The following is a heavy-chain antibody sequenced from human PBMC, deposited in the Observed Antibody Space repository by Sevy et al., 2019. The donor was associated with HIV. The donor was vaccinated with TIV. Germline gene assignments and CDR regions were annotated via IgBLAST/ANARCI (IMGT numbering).Heavy chain of an antibody. CDR3: AKVEYSNYYFDY. CDR2: ISGRGGST. J-gene: IGHJ4*02. CDR1: GFTFSSYA. Sequence: GGSLRLSCAASGFTFSSYAMSWVRQAPGKGLEWVSAISGRGGSTYYADSVKGRFTISRDNSKNTLYLQMNSLRAEDTAVYYCAKVEYSNYYFDYWGQGTLVTVSS. V-gene: IGHV3-23*01. D-gene: IGHD6-6*01.